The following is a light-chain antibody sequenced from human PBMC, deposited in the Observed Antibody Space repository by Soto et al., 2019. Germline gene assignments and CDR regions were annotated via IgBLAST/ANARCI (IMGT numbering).Light chain of an antibody. J-gene: IGKJ4*01. CDR2: AAS. V-gene: IGKV1-9*01. Sequence: DIQLTQSPSFLSASVGDRATITCRASQGIRDFLAWYQQKPGKAPKLLIYAASTLQAGVPTRFSGCASGTEFTLTISNLQPADSATYYCQQFNVYPLTFGGGTKVEIK. CDR1: QGIRDF. CDR3: QQFNVYPLT.